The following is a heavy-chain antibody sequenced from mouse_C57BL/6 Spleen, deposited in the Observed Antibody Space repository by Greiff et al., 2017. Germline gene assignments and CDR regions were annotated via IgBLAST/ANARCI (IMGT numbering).Heavy chain of an antibody. CDR1: GFTFSDYG. Sequence: EVQVVESGGGLVKPGGSLKLSCAASGFTFSDYGMHWVRQAPEKGLEWVAYISSGSSTIYYADTVKGRFTISRDNAKNTLFLQMTSLRSEDTAMYYCARHYGSSYRNFDYWGQGTTLTVSS. D-gene: IGHD1-1*01. V-gene: IGHV5-17*01. CDR3: ARHYGSSYRNFDY. J-gene: IGHJ2*01. CDR2: ISSGSSTI.